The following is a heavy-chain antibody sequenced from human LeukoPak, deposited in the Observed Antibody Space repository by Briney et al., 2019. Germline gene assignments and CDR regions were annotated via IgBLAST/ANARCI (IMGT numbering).Heavy chain of an antibody. J-gene: IGHJ4*02. Sequence: GSLRLSCAASGFTFDDYGMSWVRQAPGKGLEWVSGINWNGGSTGYADSVKGRFTISRDNAKNSLYLQMNSLRAEDTTLYYCARRRYDFWSGYEDYWGQGTLVTVSS. D-gene: IGHD3-3*01. CDR2: INWNGGST. CDR3: ARRRYDFWSGYEDY. CDR1: GFTFDDYG. V-gene: IGHV3-20*04.